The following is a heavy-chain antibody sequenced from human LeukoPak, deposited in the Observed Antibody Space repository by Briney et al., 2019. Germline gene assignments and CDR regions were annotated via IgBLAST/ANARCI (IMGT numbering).Heavy chain of an antibody. J-gene: IGHJ4*02. CDR1: GFTFDNYA. D-gene: IGHD3-22*01. V-gene: IGHV3-9*01. CDR2: ISWNTGGI. CDR3: AKDPGPYYYDSSGFDY. Sequence: GGSLRLSCAASGFTFDNYAMHWVRQAPGKGLEWVSGISWNTGGIGYADSVKGRFTISRDNAKNSLYLQMNSLRAEDTAVYYCAKDPGPYYYDSSGFDYWGQGTLVTVSS.